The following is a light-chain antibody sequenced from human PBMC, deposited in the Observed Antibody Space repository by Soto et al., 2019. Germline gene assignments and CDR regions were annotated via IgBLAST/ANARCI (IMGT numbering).Light chain of an antibody. CDR2: GTS. CDR3: EQYNNWPPMST. Sequence: EIVMTQSPDTLSVSPGERATLSCRASQNVGRNVAWYQQRPGQAPRLLIHGTSTRAADIPARFSGSVSGKEFTLTINSLQPEDFVIYYCEQYNNWPPMSTFGQGRKLEMK. V-gene: IGKV3-15*01. CDR1: QNVGRN. J-gene: IGKJ2*01.